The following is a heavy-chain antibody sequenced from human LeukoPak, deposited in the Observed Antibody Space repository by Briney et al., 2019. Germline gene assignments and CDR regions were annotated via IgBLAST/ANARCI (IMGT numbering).Heavy chain of an antibody. D-gene: IGHD3-22*01. CDR2: ISSSGSTI. CDR3: ARLQGHYYDSSCLLY. V-gene: IGHV3-11*04. CDR1: GFTFSDYY. J-gene: IGHJ4*02. Sequence: GGSLRLSCAASGFTFSDYYMSWIRQAPGKRLEGVSYISSSGSTIYYADSVKGRFTISRDNAKNSLYLQMNSLSAEDTAVYYCARLQGHYYDSSCLLYWGQGTLVTVSS.